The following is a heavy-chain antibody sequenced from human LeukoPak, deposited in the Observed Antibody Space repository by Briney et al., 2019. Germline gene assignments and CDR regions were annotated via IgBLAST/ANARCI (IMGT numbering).Heavy chain of an antibody. CDR2: IYSGGST. D-gene: IGHD2-15*01. Sequence: GGSLRLSCAASGFTVSSNYMSWVRQAPGKGLEWVSVIYSGGSTYYADSVKGRFTISRDNAKNSLYLQMNSLRAEDTAVYYCARDRGVVGQFDPWGQGTLVTVSS. V-gene: IGHV3-53*01. J-gene: IGHJ5*02. CDR1: GFTVSSNY. CDR3: ARDRGVVGQFDP.